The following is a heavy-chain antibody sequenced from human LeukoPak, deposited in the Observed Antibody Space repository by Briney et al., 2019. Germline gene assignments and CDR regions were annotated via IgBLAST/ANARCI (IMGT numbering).Heavy chain of an antibody. J-gene: IGHJ5*02. CDR1: GVSISSYY. CDR3: ARDRVPAAGTENWFDP. V-gene: IGHV4-59*01. D-gene: IGHD6-13*01. CDR2: IYYSGST. Sequence: AETLSLTCTVSGVSISSYYWSWIRHPPGKGLEWIGYIYYSGSTNYKPSVKSRLTISVDTSKNQFSLTLSSATAEDTAVYYCARDRVPAAGTENWFDPWGQGTLVTVSS.